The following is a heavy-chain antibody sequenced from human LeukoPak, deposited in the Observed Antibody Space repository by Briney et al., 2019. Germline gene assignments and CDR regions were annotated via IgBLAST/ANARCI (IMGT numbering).Heavy chain of an antibody. Sequence: RASVKVSCKASGNTFTNYYIHWMRQAPGQGLEWMAIIDPTTGRTTYAQKFQGRLTVTRDTSTSTVYMELRNLRSDDTAVFYCARAEAYGDFDYWGQGTLVTVSS. CDR3: ARAEAYGDFDY. CDR1: GNTFTNYY. CDR2: IDPTTGRT. V-gene: IGHV1-46*01. D-gene: IGHD4-17*01. J-gene: IGHJ4*02.